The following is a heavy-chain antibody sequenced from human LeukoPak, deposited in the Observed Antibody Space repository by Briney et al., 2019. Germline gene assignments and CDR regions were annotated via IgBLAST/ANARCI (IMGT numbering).Heavy chain of an antibody. Sequence: GGSLRLSCAASGFTVSSNYMSWVRQAPGKGLEWVSVIYSGGSTYYADSVKGRFTISRDNSKNTLYLQMNSLRAEDTAVYYCARAQFEGIDYYDSSGYFDYWGQGTLVTVSS. D-gene: IGHD3-22*01. CDR3: ARAQFEGIDYYDSSGYFDY. V-gene: IGHV3-53*01. CDR1: GFTVSSNY. J-gene: IGHJ4*02. CDR2: IYSGGST.